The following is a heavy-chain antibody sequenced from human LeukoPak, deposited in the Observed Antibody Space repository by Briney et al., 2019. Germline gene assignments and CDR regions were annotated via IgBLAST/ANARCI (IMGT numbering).Heavy chain of an antibody. J-gene: IGHJ6*03. Sequence: SDTLSLTCAVSGGSISSNNWWSWVRQPPGKGLEWIGEIYHSGSTNYNPSLKIRVTMSVDKSKNQFSLKLISVTAADTAVYYCARLNMGVTADYYYYYMDVWGKGTTVTVSS. CDR3: ARLNMGVTADYYYYYMDV. D-gene: IGHD3-10*01. CDR2: IYHSGST. V-gene: IGHV4-4*02. CDR1: GGSISSNNW.